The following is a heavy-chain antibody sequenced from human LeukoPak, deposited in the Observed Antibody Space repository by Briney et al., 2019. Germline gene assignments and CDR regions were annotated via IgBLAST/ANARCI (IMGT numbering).Heavy chain of an antibody. CDR2: IKEDGSET. V-gene: IGHV3-7*01. J-gene: IGHJ4*02. CDR3: ARETPRRGETRDGYR. Sequence: GGSLRLSCAASGFIFKKYWMNWVRQVPGKGLECLANIKEDGSETYYADSVEGRFTISRDNPKNLLFLQINSLRVEDTAVYYCARETPRRGETRDGYRWGQGTVVTVSS. CDR1: GFIFKKYW. D-gene: IGHD5-24*01.